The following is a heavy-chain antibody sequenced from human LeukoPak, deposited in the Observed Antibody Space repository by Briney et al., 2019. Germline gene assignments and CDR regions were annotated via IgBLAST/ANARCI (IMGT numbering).Heavy chain of an antibody. CDR1: GFTFSSYG. D-gene: IGHD3-22*01. CDR2: IRYDGSNK. V-gene: IGHV3-30*02. CDR3: AKDPNYYDSSGHFDY. Sequence: TGGSLRLSCAASGFTFSSYGMHWVRQAPGKGLEWVAFIRYDGSNKYYAVSVKGRFTISRDNSKNTLYLQMNSLRAEDTAVYYCAKDPNYYDSSGHFDYWGQGTLVTVSS. J-gene: IGHJ4*02.